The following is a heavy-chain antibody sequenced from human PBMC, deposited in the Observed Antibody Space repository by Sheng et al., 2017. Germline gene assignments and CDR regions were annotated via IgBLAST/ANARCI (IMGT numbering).Heavy chain of an antibody. D-gene: IGHD3-22*01. CDR2: INHSGST. CDR3: ARVSYYDSSKIDY. Sequence: QVQLQQWGAGLLKPSETLSLTCAVYGGSFSGYYWSWIRQPPGKGLEWIGEINHSGSTNYNPSLKSRVTISVDTSKNQFSLKLSSVTAADTAVYYCARVSYYDSSKIDYWGQGTLVTVSS. J-gene: IGHJ4*02. V-gene: IGHV4-34*01. CDR1: GGSFSGYY.